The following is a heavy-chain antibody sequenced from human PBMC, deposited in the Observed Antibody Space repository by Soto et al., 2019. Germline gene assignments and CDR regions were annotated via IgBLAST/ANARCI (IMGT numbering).Heavy chain of an antibody. CDR2: IYWDDGK. CDR3: AHRRARTEARDEAFDI. Sequence: QITLKESGPPVVKPTQTLTLTCIFSGFSLSTSGVGVGWIRQPPGKSLEWLALIYWDDGKRYSPSLKTRLTITQDTSKNQVFLIMTNMDPVDTATYFCAHRRARTEARDEAFDIWGQGTMVTVSS. V-gene: IGHV2-5*02. D-gene: IGHD6-6*01. J-gene: IGHJ3*02. CDR1: GFSLSTSGVG.